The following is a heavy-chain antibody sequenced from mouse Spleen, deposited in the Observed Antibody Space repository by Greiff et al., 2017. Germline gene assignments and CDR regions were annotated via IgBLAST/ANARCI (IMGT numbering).Heavy chain of an antibody. V-gene: IGHV2-6*01. Sequence: VQLQQSGPGLVAPSHTLSITCTVSGFSLTSYGVDWVRQSPGKGLEWLGVIWRGGSTTYNSALNSSLSTSKDNSKSQVYLKMNSLQTDDTAMYYCASDYYDGYSHYAMDYWGQGTSVTVSS. D-gene: IGHD2-3*01. CDR1: GFSLTSYG. CDR3: ASDYYDGYSHYAMDY. J-gene: IGHJ4*01. CDR2: IWRGGST.